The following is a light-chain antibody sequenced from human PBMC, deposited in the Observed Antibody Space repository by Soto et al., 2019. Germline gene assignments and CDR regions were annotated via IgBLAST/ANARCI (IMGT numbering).Light chain of an antibody. CDR3: CSYAGSFTWV. Sequence: QSALTQPRSVSESPGQSVTISCSGSSSDVGAYKYVSWYQQHPGKAPKLMIYDVSQRPSGVPDRFSGSKSGSTASLTISGLQGDDEADYYCCSYAGSFTWVFGGGTKLTVL. J-gene: IGLJ3*02. CDR2: DVS. CDR1: SSDVGAYKY. V-gene: IGLV2-11*01.